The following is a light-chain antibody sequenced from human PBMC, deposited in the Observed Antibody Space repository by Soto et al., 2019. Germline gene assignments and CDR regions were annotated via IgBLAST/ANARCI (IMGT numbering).Light chain of an antibody. V-gene: IGKV1-33*01. CDR3: QQYDNLRALT. Sequence: DIQMTQSPSSLSASVGDRVTIACQASQDISKYLNGYQFRPGQAPKLMIYDASTLETGVLSRFIRSGSCTNFSLPTTSMQPDEDAADYCQQYDNLRALTFGGGTKVQIK. CDR1: QDISKY. J-gene: IGKJ4*01. CDR2: DAS.